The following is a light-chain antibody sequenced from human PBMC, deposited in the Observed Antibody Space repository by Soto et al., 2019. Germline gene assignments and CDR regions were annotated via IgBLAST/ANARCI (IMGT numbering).Light chain of an antibody. J-gene: IGKJ1*01. Sequence: DIQMTQSPSTLSGSVGDRVAITCRASQSISSWLAWYQQKPGKAPKLLIYDASSLESGVPSRFSGSGSGTEFTLTISSLQPDDFATYYYQQYNSYPWTFGQGTKVDIK. CDR1: QSISSW. CDR3: QQYNSYPWT. CDR2: DAS. V-gene: IGKV1-5*01.